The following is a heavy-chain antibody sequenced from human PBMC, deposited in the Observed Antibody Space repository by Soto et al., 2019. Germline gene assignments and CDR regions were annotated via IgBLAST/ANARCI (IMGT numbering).Heavy chain of an antibody. J-gene: IGHJ6*03. CDR2: IASSISII. CDR1: GFTFSSYG. D-gene: IGHD3-16*01. Sequence: VGSLRLSCAVSGFTFSSYGMNWVRQAPGKGLEWVSYIASSISIIDYADSVKGRFTISRDNAKNSLYPQMNSLRAEDTAVYYCPTLIMSPYMDVWGKGTTVTVSS. CDR3: PTLIMSPYMDV. V-gene: IGHV3-48*01.